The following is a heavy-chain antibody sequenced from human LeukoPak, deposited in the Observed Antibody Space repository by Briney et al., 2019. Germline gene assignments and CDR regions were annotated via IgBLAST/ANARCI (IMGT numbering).Heavy chain of an antibody. CDR3: ARNFVLLWFGELLSGTGGWFDP. CDR1: GYTITSYD. J-gene: IGHJ5*02. D-gene: IGHD3-10*01. CDR2: MNPNSGNT. Sequence: ASVKVSCKASGYTITSYDINWVRQATGQGLEWMGWMNPNSGNTGYAQKFQGRVTMTRNTSISTAYMELSSLRSEDTAVYYCARNFVLLWFGELLSGTGGWFDPWGQGTLVTVSS. V-gene: IGHV1-8*01.